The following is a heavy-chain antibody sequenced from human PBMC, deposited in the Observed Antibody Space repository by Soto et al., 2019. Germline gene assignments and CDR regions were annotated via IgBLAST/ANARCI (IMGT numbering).Heavy chain of an antibody. J-gene: IGHJ5*01. CDR3: ARTLLYCIRNTCYLFYS. V-gene: IGHV4-30-4*06. D-gene: IGHD3-9*01. CDR2: IYFTGST. Sequence: SWVRKHPRKGLEWIGYIYFTGSTCYNPSLKSRVSMSIDTSQNQFSLKLTSVTAADTAVYYCARTLLYCIRNTCYLFYSPGQGKTVTGS.